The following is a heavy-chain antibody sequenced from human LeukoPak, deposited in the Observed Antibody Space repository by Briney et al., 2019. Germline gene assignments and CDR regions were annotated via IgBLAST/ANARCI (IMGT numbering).Heavy chain of an antibody. CDR3: TRGSIAYYYMDV. CDR1: GGSISSYY. CDR2: IYYSGST. Sequence: SETLSLTCTVSGGSISSYYWSWIRQPPGKGLEWIGNIYYSGSTNYNPSLKSRVPISVDTSKNQFSLKLSSVTAADTAVYYCTRGSIAYYYMDVWGKGTTVTISS. J-gene: IGHJ6*03. V-gene: IGHV4-59*01. D-gene: IGHD3-22*01.